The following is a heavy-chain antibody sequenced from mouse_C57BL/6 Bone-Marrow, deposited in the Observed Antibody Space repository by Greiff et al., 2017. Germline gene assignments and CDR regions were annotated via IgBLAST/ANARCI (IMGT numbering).Heavy chain of an antibody. Sequence: QVQLQQSGPELVKPGASVKISCKASGYAFSSSWMNWVKQRPGKGLEWIGRIYPGDGDTNYNGKFKGKATLTADKSSSTAYMQLSSLTSEDSAVYFCARSGGNYYYYAMDYWGQGTSVTVSS. CDR3: ARSGGNYYYYAMDY. D-gene: IGHD2-1*01. CDR2: IYPGDGDT. J-gene: IGHJ4*01. V-gene: IGHV1-82*01. CDR1: GYAFSSSW.